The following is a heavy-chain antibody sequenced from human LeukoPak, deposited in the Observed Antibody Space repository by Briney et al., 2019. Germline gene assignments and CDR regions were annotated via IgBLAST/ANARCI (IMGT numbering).Heavy chain of an antibody. Sequence: ASVTVSFKASGYTFTSYGISWVRQAPGQGLEWMGWISAYNGNTNYAQKLQGRVTMTTDTSTSTAYMELRSLRSDDTAVYYCARDILTAGFDYWGQGTLVTVSS. D-gene: IGHD3-9*01. CDR2: ISAYNGNT. CDR1: GYTFTSYG. J-gene: IGHJ4*02. V-gene: IGHV1-18*01. CDR3: ARDILTAGFDY.